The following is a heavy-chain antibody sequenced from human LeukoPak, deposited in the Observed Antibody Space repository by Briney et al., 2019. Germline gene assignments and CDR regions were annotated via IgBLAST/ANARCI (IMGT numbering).Heavy chain of an antibody. CDR3: ARAACSGGSCYGFDY. Sequence: PSETLSLTCAVSGGSISSGGYSWSWIRQPPGKGLEWIGYIYHSGSTYYNPSLKSRVTMSVDTSKNQFSLKLSSVTAADTAVYYCARAACSGGSCYGFDYWGQGTLVTVSS. J-gene: IGHJ4*02. D-gene: IGHD2-15*01. V-gene: IGHV4-30-2*01. CDR1: GGSISSGGYS. CDR2: IYHSGST.